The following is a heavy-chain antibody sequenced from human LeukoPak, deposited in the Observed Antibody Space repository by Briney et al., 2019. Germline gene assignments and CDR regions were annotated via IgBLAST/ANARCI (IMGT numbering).Heavy chain of an antibody. V-gene: IGHV4-59*08. CDR2: IYYSGST. D-gene: IGHD2-15*01. Sequence: SETLSLTCSVSGGSISSHYWSWIRQPPGKGLEWIGYIYYSGSTKYNPSLKSRVTISVDTSKNQFSLRLSSVTAADTAVYYCARQREYCSGVSCYSDVFDIWGQGTMVTVSS. J-gene: IGHJ3*02. CDR3: ARQREYCSGVSCYSDVFDI. CDR1: GGSISSHY.